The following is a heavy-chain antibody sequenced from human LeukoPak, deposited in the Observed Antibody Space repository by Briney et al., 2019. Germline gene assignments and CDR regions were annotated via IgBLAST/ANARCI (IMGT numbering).Heavy chain of an antibody. J-gene: IGHJ1*01. CDR1: GYTFTSYD. Sequence: ASVKVSCKASGYTFTSYDINWVRQATGQGLEWMGWMNPNSGNTGYAQKFQGRVTMTRNTSISTAYMELSSLRSEDTAVYYCARDKAVTTELTQYFHHWGQGTPVTVSS. CDR3: ARDKAVTTELTQYFHH. V-gene: IGHV1-8*01. CDR2: MNPNSGNT. D-gene: IGHD4-11*01.